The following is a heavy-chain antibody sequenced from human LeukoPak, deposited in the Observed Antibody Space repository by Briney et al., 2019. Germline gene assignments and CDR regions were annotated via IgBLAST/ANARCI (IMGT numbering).Heavy chain of an antibody. CDR2: INSDGSST. Sequence: GGSLRLSCAASGFTFSSSWMHWVRQPPGKGLVWVSRINSDGSSTSYADSVKGRFTISRDNAKNTLYLQVNSLRAEDTAVYYCARDPTRYSSSWYLDYWGQGTLVTVSS. CDR1: GFTFSSSW. V-gene: IGHV3-74*01. CDR3: ARDPTRYSSSWYLDY. J-gene: IGHJ4*02. D-gene: IGHD6-13*01.